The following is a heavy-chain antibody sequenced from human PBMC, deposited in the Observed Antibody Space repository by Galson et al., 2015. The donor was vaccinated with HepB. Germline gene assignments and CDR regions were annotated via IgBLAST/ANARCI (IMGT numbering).Heavy chain of an antibody. CDR1: GFTFSSYS. D-gene: IGHD2-15*01. Sequence: SLRLSCAASGFTFSSYSMNWVRQAPGKGLEWVSYISSSSSTIYYADSVKGRFTISRDNAKNSLYLQMNSLRAEDTAVYYCARDRDIVVVVDAFDIWGQGTMVTVSS. V-gene: IGHV3-48*01. J-gene: IGHJ3*02. CDR3: ARDRDIVVVVDAFDI. CDR2: ISSSSSTI.